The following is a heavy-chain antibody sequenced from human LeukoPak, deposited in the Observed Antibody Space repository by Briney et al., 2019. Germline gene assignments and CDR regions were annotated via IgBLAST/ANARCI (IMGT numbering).Heavy chain of an antibody. CDR1: GFTFSSYA. Sequence: GGSLRLSCAASGFTFSSYAMSWVRQAPGKGLEWVSGISGSGDGTYYADSVKGRFTISRDNSMSTLYLQMNSLRAEDTAVYYCAKGRSGIVVAGLNYWGQGTLVTVSS. V-gene: IGHV3-23*01. CDR2: ISGSGDGT. CDR3: AKGRSGIVVAGLNY. D-gene: IGHD6-19*01. J-gene: IGHJ4*02.